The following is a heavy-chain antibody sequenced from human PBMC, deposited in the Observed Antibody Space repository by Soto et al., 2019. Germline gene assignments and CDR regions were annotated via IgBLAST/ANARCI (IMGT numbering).Heavy chain of an antibody. CDR2: IYHSGST. J-gene: IGHJ5*02. CDR1: GDCINTYY. Sequence: PSETLSLTCTVCGDCINTYYWSWIRQPPGKGLEWIGYIYHSGSTNYNPSLKSRVVLSVDPSQNQFSLNLRSVTAADTAVYYCARGLYDPTWSHYYHGSGSWGHWFDPWGQGTLVTVSS. CDR3: ARGLYDPTWSHYYHGSGSWGHWFDP. V-gene: IGHV4-59*01. D-gene: IGHD3-10*01.